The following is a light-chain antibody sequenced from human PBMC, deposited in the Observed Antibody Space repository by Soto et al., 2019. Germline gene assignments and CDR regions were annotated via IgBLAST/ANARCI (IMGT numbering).Light chain of an antibody. J-gene: IGKJ4*01. Sequence: EIVMTQSPATLSVSPGARATLSCRARQSVSSNLAWYQQTPGQSTRLLIYGTSTRATGIPARFSGSWSGTESTLTISSLQSEYFSVYYCQQNDNWPLTFGGGTKVEIK. CDR3: QQNDNWPLT. CDR1: QSVSSN. CDR2: GTS. V-gene: IGKV3-15*01.